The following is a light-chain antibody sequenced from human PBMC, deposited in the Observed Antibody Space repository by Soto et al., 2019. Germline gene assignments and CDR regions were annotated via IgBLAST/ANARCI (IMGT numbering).Light chain of an antibody. CDR3: RSYTSSSTVV. J-gene: IGLJ2*01. Sequence: QSALTQTAAVSGSPGQSITICCTGTGSDVGRYNYVSWYQQHPGKDPKRMIYEVSNRPSGVSNRFSGCKSGNTASLTISGLQDEDQADYYCRSYTSSSTVVFGGGTKVTVL. CDR1: GSDVGRYNY. CDR2: EVS. V-gene: IGLV2-14*01.